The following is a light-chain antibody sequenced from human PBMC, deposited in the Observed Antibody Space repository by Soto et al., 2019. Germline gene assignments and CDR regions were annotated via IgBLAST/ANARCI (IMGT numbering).Light chain of an antibody. Sequence: FRLTLSPSSLSASIRERVPITCRASQSISSYLNWYQQKPGKAPKVLIYAASSLQSGVPSRFSGIGSGTDFTLSISSLQPEDFATYYCHQSSSGPLTVGGGTKADIK. V-gene: IGKV1-39*01. CDR3: HQSSSGPLT. CDR1: QSISSY. CDR2: AAS. J-gene: IGKJ4*01.